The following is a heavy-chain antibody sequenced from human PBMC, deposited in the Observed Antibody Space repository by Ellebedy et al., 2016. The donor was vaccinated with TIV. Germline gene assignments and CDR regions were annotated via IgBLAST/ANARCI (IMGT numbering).Heavy chain of an antibody. CDR1: GSSFTNY. CDR2: IDPTDSYT. CDR3: AASGSRPAHYGIDV. J-gene: IGHJ6*02. V-gene: IGHV5-10-1*01. D-gene: IGHD1-14*01. Sequence: GESLKISXKASGSSFTNYINWVRQVPGKGLEWMGRIDPTDSYTKYSPSFQGHVTISADKSLSTAYLQWTTLQASDTAMYYCAASGSRPAHYGIDVWGQGTTVTVSS.